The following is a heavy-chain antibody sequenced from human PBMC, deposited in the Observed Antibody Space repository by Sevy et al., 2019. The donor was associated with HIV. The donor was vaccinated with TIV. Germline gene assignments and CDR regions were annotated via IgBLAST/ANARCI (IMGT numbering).Heavy chain of an antibody. Sequence: ASVKVSCKASGGTFSSYAISWVRQAPGQGLEWMGRIIPILGIANYPQKFQGRVTITADKSTSTAYMELSSLRSEDTAVYYCARIGYDSSGYYSSYFDYWGQGTLVTVSS. CDR2: IIPILGIA. CDR3: ARIGYDSSGYYSSYFDY. CDR1: GGTFSSYA. D-gene: IGHD3-22*01. V-gene: IGHV1-69*04. J-gene: IGHJ4*02.